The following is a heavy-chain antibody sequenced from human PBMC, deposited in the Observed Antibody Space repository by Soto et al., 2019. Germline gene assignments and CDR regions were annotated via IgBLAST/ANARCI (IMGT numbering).Heavy chain of an antibody. CDR3: ARERSVGYCSTTTCPRPFYYFGMGV. J-gene: IGHJ6*02. V-gene: IGHV1-69*01. CDR1: GGTFSRYP. Sequence: QVQLVQSGAEVKKPGSSVKVSCKASGGTFSRYPISWVRQAPGQGLEWMGGIIPLSGTADYAPKFQGRVTITADESTSTGYMELRRLTSEDTAVYYCARERSVGYCSTTTCPRPFYYFGMGVWGQGTTVTVSS. D-gene: IGHD2-2*01. CDR2: IIPLSGTA.